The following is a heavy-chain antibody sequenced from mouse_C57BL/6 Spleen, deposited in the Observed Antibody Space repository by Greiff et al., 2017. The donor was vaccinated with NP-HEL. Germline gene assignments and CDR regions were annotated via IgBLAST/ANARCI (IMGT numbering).Heavy chain of an antibody. CDR1: GFTFSDYG. CDR3: ARDYYDYLFAMDY. V-gene: IGHV5-17*01. D-gene: IGHD2-4*01. J-gene: IGHJ4*01. CDR2: ISSGSSTI. Sequence: EVQLVESGGGLVKPGGSLKLSCAASGFTFSDYGMHWVRQAPEKGLEWVAYISSGSSTIYYADPVKGRFTISRDNAKNTLFLQMTSLRSENTAMYYCARDYYDYLFAMDYWGQGTSVTVSS.